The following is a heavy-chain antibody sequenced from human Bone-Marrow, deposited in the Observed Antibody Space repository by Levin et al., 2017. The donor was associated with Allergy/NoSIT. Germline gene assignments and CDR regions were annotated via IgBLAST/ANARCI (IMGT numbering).Heavy chain of an antibody. Sequence: SQTLSLTCAISGDTVSTINAAWGWIRQSPSRGLEWLGRTYYRSRWYSDYAVSVESRIIINADTSKNEFSLHLKSVTPEDTAIYYCVRELAVVWFDPWGQGTLVSVSS. J-gene: IGHJ5*02. CDR1: GDTVSTINAA. V-gene: IGHV6-1*01. D-gene: IGHD6-19*01. CDR3: VRELAVVWFDP. CDR2: TYYRSRWYS.